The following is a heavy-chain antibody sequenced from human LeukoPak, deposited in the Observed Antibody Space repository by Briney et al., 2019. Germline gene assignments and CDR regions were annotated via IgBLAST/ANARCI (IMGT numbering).Heavy chain of an antibody. CDR1: GFTFDDYG. D-gene: IGHD6-13*01. CDR2: IKQDGSEK. V-gene: IGHV3-7*03. Sequence: PGGSLRLSCAASGFTFDDYGMSWVRQAPGKGLEWVANIKQDGSEKYYVDSMKGRFTISRDNAKNSLYLQMNSLRAEDTAVYYCAREISSWYRTEGRFDPWGQGTLVTVSS. J-gene: IGHJ5*02. CDR3: AREISSWYRTEGRFDP.